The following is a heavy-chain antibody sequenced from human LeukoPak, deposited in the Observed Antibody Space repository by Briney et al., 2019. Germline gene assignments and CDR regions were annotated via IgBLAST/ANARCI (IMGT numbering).Heavy chain of an antibody. V-gene: IGHV3-53*01. J-gene: IGHJ2*01. CDR2: LYSGGTT. CDR1: GFDVSANY. Sequence: GGSLTLSCEGSGFDVSANYMNWVRQAPGKGLEWVSILYSGGTTYYADSVKGRFTVSRESSKNTLSLHMTSLRAEDTAVYYCARVGDHYHWYLDLWGRGTLVTASS. CDR3: ARVGDHYHWYLDL. D-gene: IGHD3-10*01.